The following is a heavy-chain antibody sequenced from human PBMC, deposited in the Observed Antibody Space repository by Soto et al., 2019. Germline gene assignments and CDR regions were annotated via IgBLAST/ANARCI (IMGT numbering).Heavy chain of an antibody. D-gene: IGHD1-26*01. CDR2: IIPIFGTA. Sequence: QVQLVQSGAEVKKPGSSVKVSCKASGGTFSSYAISWVRQAPGQGLEWMGGIIPIFGTANYAQKFQGRVTITADEATSRAYMERSSLRSEDTAVYYCARARGVVGATGDAFDIWGQGTMVTVSS. CDR1: GGTFSSYA. J-gene: IGHJ3*02. V-gene: IGHV1-69*12. CDR3: ARARGVVGATGDAFDI.